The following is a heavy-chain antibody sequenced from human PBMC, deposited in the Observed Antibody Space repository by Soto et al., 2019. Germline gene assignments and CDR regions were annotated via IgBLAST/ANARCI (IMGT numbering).Heavy chain of an antibody. CDR1: GFTFSSYS. V-gene: IGHV3-30-3*01. D-gene: IGHD6-19*01. CDR3: SSGSVAGILDY. J-gene: IGHJ4*02. CDR2: ISYDGSNK. Sequence: PGGSLRLSCAASGFTFSSYSMHWVRQAPGKGLEWVAVISYDGSNKYYAAFVKGRFTISRDNSQNELYLQINSLRAEDTAVYYCSSGSVAGILDYWGQGTLVTVSS.